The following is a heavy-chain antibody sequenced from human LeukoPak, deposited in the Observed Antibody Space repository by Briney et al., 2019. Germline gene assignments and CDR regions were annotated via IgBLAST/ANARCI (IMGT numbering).Heavy chain of an antibody. V-gene: IGHV3-23*01. D-gene: IGHD5-24*01. CDR3: AKVKGDGYRTDAFDI. CDR2: ISSSGGST. Sequence: PGGTLRLSCAASGFTFSSYGMSWVRQAPGKGLEWVSAISSSGGSTYYADSVKGRFTISRDNSKNTLYLQMNSLRAEDTAVYYCAKVKGDGYRTDAFDIWGQGTMVTVSS. J-gene: IGHJ3*02. CDR1: GFTFSSYG.